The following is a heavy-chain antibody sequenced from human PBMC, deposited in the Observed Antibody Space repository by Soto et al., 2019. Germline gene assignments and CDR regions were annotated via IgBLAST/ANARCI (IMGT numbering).Heavy chain of an antibody. CDR3: ARASGIGVGTTSY. CDR1: GYTLTELS. CDR2: FDLENGET. V-gene: IGHV1-24*01. D-gene: IGHD3-22*01. Sequence: ASVKVSCKVSGYTLTELSIHWVRQAPGEGLEWMGGFDLENGETIYAQRFQGRVTMTEESSADTPYMELSSLRSEDTAVYYCARASGIGVGTTSYWGQGTLVTVSS. J-gene: IGHJ4*02.